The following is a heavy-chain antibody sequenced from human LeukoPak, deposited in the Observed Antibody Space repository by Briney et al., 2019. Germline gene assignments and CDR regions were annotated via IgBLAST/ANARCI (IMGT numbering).Heavy chain of an antibody. CDR1: GFTFSSYD. Sequence: GGSLRLSCAASGFTFSSYDMHWVRQATGKGLEWVSAIGTAGDTYYPGSVKGRFTISRDNSKNTLYLQMNSLRAEDTAVYYCAKTSPYPRDPTDYWGQGTLVTVSS. CDR3: AKTSPYPRDPTDY. J-gene: IGHJ4*02. V-gene: IGHV3-13*01. CDR2: IGTAGDT.